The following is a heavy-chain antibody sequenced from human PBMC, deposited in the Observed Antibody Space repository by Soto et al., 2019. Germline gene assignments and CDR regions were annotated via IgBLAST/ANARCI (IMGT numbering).Heavy chain of an antibody. D-gene: IGHD2-2*01. V-gene: IGHV4-34*01. Sequence: SETLSLTCAVYGGSFSGYYWSWIRQPPGKGLEWIGEINHSGSTNYNPSLKSRVTISVDTSKNQFSLKLSSVTAADTAVYYCARGRRYQLLYWFDPWGQGTLVTVS. CDR1: GGSFSGYY. J-gene: IGHJ5*02. CDR2: INHSGST. CDR3: ARGRRYQLLYWFDP.